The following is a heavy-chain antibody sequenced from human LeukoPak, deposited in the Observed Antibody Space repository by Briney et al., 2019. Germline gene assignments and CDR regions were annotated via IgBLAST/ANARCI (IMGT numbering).Heavy chain of an antibody. CDR2: ISGGGGST. Sequence: GGSLRLSCAASGFSFSSYGMSWVRQAPGKGLEWVSAISGGGGSTYYADSVKGRFTISRDNSKNTLYLQMNSLRAEDTAVYYCARGYSNYGYAFDIWGQGTMVTVSS. CDR3: ARGYSNYGYAFDI. CDR1: GFSFSSYG. J-gene: IGHJ3*02. V-gene: IGHV3-23*01. D-gene: IGHD4-11*01.